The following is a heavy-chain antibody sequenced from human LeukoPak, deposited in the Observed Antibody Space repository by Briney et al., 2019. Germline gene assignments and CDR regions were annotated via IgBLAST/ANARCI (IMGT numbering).Heavy chain of an antibody. J-gene: IGHJ3*02. CDR2: ISSSGRTT. CDR3: ARGGSYLSAFNI. D-gene: IGHD1-26*01. V-gene: IGHV3-48*03. Sequence: GGSLRLSCAASGFTFSSYEMNWVRQAPGKGLEWVSYISSSGRTTYYADSVKGRFTISRDNSKNTLYLQMNSLRAEDTAVYYCARGGSYLSAFNIWGQGTMVTVSS. CDR1: GFTFSSYE.